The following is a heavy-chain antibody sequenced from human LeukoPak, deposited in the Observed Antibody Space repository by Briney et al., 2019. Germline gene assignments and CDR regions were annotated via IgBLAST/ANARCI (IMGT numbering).Heavy chain of an antibody. Sequence: GSLRLSCEASGFTFSTVGMTWVRQAPGKGLEWVANIKQDGSEKYYVDSVKGRFTISRDNAKNSLYLQMNSLRAEDTAVYYCARGGRQYDILTGYTYYYYYMDVWGKGTTVTISS. CDR1: GFTFSTVG. V-gene: IGHV3-7*01. CDR2: IKQDGSEK. J-gene: IGHJ6*03. D-gene: IGHD3-9*01. CDR3: ARGGRQYDILTGYTYYYYYMDV.